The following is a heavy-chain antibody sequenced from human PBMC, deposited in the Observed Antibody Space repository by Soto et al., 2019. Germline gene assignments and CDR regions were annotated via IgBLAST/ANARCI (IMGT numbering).Heavy chain of an antibody. D-gene: IGHD3-3*01. V-gene: IGHV1-18*01. Sequence: QVQLVQSGAEVKKPGASVKVSCKASGYTFTSYGISWVRQAPGQGLEWMGWISAYNGNTKYALKLQGRVTMTTDTSTSTAYMELRSLRSDDTAVYYCARDRPQLRFLEWYPKKRVEYFQHWGQGTLVTVSS. CDR1: GYTFTSYG. J-gene: IGHJ1*01. CDR2: ISAYNGNT. CDR3: ARDRPQLRFLEWYPKKRVEYFQH.